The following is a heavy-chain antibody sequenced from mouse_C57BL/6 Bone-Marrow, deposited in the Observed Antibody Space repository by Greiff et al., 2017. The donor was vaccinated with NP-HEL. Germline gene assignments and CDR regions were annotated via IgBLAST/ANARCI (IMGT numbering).Heavy chain of an antibody. D-gene: IGHD2-1*01. CDR2: IWRGGST. CDR1: GFSLTSYG. J-gene: IGHJ3*01. CDR3: ADYGSWCWFAY. Sequence: VQVVESGPGLVQPSQSLSITCTVSGFSLTSYGVHWVRQSPGKGLEWLGLIWRGGSTDYNAAFMSRLSITKDNSTCQVFFKMNSLEADDTAISCCADYGSWCWFAYWGQGTLVTVSA. V-gene: IGHV2-5*01.